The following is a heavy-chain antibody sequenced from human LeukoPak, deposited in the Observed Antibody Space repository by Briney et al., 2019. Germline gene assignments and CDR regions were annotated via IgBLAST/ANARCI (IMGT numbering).Heavy chain of an antibody. CDR1: GFTFNIYA. D-gene: IGHD2-2*01. Sequence: GGSLRLSCAASGFTFNIYAMSWVRQAPGKGLEWVSAISSSGGSTYYADPVKGRFTISRDNSKNTLYLQMNSLRAEDTAVYYCARRGWLGYCSSTSCPRWFDPWGQGTLVTVSS. V-gene: IGHV3-23*01. CDR2: ISSSGGST. J-gene: IGHJ5*02. CDR3: ARRGWLGYCSSTSCPRWFDP.